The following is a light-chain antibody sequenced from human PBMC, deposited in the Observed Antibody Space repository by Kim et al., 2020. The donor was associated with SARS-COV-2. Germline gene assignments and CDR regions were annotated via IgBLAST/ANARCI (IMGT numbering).Light chain of an antibody. J-gene: IGLJ2*01. CDR1: SANIGSNA. V-gene: IGLV1-44*01. CDR2: RNN. CDR3: AAWDDSLNGVV. Sequence: GRRVTVSCSGSSANIGSNAVNWHQQLPGTAPNLLIYRNNQRPSGVPDRFSGSKSGTSASLAISGLQSEDEADYYCAAWDDSLNGVVFGGGTKLTVL.